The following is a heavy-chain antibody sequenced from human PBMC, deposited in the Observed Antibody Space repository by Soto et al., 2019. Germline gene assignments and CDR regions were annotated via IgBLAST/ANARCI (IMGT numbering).Heavy chain of an antibody. D-gene: IGHD3-22*01. V-gene: IGHV1-18*01. CDR3: ARDLPTMIVVVFYGMDV. CDR2: ISAYNGNT. J-gene: IGHJ6*02. Sequence: ASVKVSCKASGYTFTSYGISWVRQAPGQGLEWMGWISAYNGNTNYAQKLQGRVTMTTDTSTSTAYMELRSLRSDDTAVYYCARDLPTMIVVVFYGMDVWGQGTTVTV. CDR1: GYTFTSYG.